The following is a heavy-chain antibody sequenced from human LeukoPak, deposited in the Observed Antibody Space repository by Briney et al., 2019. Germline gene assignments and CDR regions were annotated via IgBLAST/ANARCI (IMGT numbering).Heavy chain of an antibody. CDR1: GFTFSSYA. J-gene: IGHJ4*02. CDR3: AKDMDVSIYGYNFDY. CDR2: ISGSGGST. V-gene: IGHV3-23*01. Sequence: HAGGSLRLSCAASGFTFSSYAMSWVRQAPGTGLEWVSVISGSGGSTVHADSVKGRFTISRDNSKNTLYLQMNSLRAEDTAVYYCAKDMDVSIYGYNFDYWGQGTLVTLSS. D-gene: IGHD5-24*01.